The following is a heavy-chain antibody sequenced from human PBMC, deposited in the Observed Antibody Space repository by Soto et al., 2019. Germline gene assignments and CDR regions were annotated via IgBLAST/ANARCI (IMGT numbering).Heavy chain of an antibody. D-gene: IGHD7-27*01. J-gene: IGHJ4*02. CDR1: GGSISNHY. CDR2: IYYNGNT. V-gene: IGHV4-59*11. Sequence: QVQLQESGPGLVKPSETLSLTCTVSGGSISNHYWSWIRQPPGKGLEWIGYIYYNGNTNYNPSLKSRVTMSVDTSKNQISLKLSSVTAADTAVYYCTRANWYSEYWGQGTLVTFSS. CDR3: TRANWYSEY.